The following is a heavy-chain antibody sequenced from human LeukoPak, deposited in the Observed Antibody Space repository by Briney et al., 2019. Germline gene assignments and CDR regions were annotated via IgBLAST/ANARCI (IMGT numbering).Heavy chain of an antibody. Sequence: GGSLRLSCAASGFTFSTYWMHWVRQAPGKGLAWVSGTNSDGSGTNYADSVKGRFTISRDNAKSMLYLQMDSLRAEDTAVYYCARDRIRNGYGAFDIWGQGTMVTVSS. CDR2: TNSDGSGT. J-gene: IGHJ3*02. CDR3: ARDRIRNGYGAFDI. V-gene: IGHV3-74*01. CDR1: GFTFSTYW. D-gene: IGHD3-3*01.